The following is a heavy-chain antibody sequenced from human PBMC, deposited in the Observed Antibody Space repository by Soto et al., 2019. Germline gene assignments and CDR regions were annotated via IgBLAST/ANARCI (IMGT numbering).Heavy chain of an antibody. CDR1: GGSISSYY. CDR3: ARRYGSAIDY. D-gene: IGHD1-26*01. CDR2: IYYSGST. V-gene: IGHV4-59*08. J-gene: IGHJ4*02. Sequence: SETLSLTCTVSGGSISSYYWSWIRQPPGKGLEWIGYIYYSGSTNYNPSLKSRVTISVDTSKNQFSLKLSSVTASDRAVDYCARRYGSAIDYWGQGTLVTVSS.